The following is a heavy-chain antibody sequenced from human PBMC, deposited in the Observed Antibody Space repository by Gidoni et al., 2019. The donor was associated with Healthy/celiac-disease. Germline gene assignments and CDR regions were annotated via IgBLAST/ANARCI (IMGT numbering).Heavy chain of an antibody. D-gene: IGHD6-13*01. J-gene: IGHJ5*02. CDR2: INAGNGNT. CDR3: ARHSSSWPFDP. V-gene: IGHV1-3*01. CDR1: GYTFTSYA. Sequence: ASVKVSCKASGYTFTSYAMHWVRQAPGQSLEWMGWINAGNGNTKYSQKFQGRVTITRDTSASTAYMELSSLRSEDTAVYYCARHSSSWPFDPWGQGTLVTVSS.